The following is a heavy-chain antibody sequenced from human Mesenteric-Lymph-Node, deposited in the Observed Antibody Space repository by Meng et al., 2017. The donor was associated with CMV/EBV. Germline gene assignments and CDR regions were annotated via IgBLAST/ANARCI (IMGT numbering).Heavy chain of an antibody. Sequence: YMCSNYAMHWVRQAPGQGLEWMGWINTNTGNPTYAQGFTGRFVFSLDTSVSTAYLQISSLKAEDTAVYYCARDGLGYCTSTNCPALDYWGQGTLVTVSS. J-gene: IGHJ4*02. CDR1: YMCSNYA. CDR3: ARDGLGYCTSTNCPALDY. D-gene: IGHD2-2*01. CDR2: INTNTGNP. V-gene: IGHV7-4-1*02.